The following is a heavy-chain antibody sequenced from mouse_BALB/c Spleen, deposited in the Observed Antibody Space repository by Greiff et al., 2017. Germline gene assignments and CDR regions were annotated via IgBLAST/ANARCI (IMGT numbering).Heavy chain of an antibody. D-gene: IGHD1-1*01. J-gene: IGHJ2*01. CDR1: GYAFTNYL. Sequence: VQGVESGAELVRPGTSVKVSCKASGYAFTNYLIEWVKQRPGQGLEWIGVINPGSGGTNYNEKFKGKATLTADKSSSTAYMQLSSLTSDDSAVYFCAREDYANYFDYWGQGTTLTVSS. V-gene: IGHV1-54*01. CDR2: INPGSGGT. CDR3: AREDYANYFDY.